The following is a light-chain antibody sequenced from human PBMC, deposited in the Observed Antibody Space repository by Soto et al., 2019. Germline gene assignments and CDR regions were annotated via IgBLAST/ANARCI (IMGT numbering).Light chain of an antibody. CDR2: GAS. Sequence: EIVMTQSPATLSVSPGERATLSCRASQSVSSNLAWYQQKPGQAPRLLIHGASTRATGIADRFSGSGSGTDFTLTISRLEPEDFAVYYCQLYGTSPKTFGQGTRWIS. V-gene: IGKV3-20*01. CDR3: QLYGTSPKT. CDR1: QSVSSN. J-gene: IGKJ1*01.